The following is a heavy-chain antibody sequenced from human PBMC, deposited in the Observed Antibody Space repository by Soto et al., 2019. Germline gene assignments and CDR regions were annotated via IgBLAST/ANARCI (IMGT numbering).Heavy chain of an antibody. J-gene: IGHJ4*02. Sequence: EVQLVESGGGLVKPGGSLRLSCAVSGFTFSSCTMNWVRQAPGKGLEWVSSISSSGSMYYADSVKGRFPISRDHAKNSLYLQMNSLRAEDTAVYYCAREVQPVVRREYDYWGQGTLVTVSS. D-gene: IGHD1-1*01. CDR2: ISSSGSM. CDR3: AREVQPVVRREYDY. V-gene: IGHV3-21*01. CDR1: GFTFSSCT.